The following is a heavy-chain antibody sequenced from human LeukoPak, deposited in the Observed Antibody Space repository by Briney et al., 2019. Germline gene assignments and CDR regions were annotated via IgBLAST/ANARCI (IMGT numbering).Heavy chain of an antibody. CDR2: INPSGGST. V-gene: IGHV1-46*01. Sequence: ASAKVSGKASGYTFTSYYMHWVRQAPGQGLEWMGIINPSGGSTSYAQKFQGRVTMTRDTSTSTVYMELSSLRSDDTAVYYCARAITGKRGHDAFDIWGQGTMVTVSS. D-gene: IGHD1-20*01. J-gene: IGHJ3*02. CDR1: GYTFTSYY. CDR3: ARAITGKRGHDAFDI.